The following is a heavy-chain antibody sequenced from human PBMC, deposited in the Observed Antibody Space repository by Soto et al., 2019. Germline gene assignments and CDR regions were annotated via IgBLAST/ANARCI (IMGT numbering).Heavy chain of an antibody. Sequence: SETLSLTCAVSGGSISSSNWWSWVRQPPGKGLEWIGEIYHSGSTNYNPSLKSRVTISVDKSKNQFSLKLSSVTAADTAVYYCARGSGSYSGNAFDIWGQGTMVTVSS. CDR3: ARGSGSYSGNAFDI. J-gene: IGHJ3*02. D-gene: IGHD1-26*01. CDR2: IYHSGST. CDR1: GGSISSSNW. V-gene: IGHV4-4*02.